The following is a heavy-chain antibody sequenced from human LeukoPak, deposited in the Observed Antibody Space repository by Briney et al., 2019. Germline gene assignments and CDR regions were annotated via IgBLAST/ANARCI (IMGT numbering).Heavy chain of an antibody. D-gene: IGHD6-19*01. J-gene: IGHJ4*02. CDR3: AKDAVAGNRYFDY. V-gene: IGHV3-21*01. Sequence: GGSLRLSCAASGFTFSSYSMNWVRQAPGKGLEWVSSISSSSSYIYYADSVKGRFTISRVNAKNSLYLQMNSLRAEDTAVYYCAKDAVAGNRYFDYWGQGTLVTVSS. CDR1: GFTFSSYS. CDR2: ISSSSSYI.